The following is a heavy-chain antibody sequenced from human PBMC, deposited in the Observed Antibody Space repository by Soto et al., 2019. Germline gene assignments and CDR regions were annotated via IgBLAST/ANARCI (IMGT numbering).Heavy chain of an antibody. Sequence: QVQLQESGPGLVKPSETLSLTCTVSGGSVSSYDWNWIRQPPGKGLEWIGYVYYSGSATYNPSLKSRVTISVDTAKDQFSLKLRSVTAADTAVYYCARTNWNANWFDPWGQGTLVTVSS. CDR3: ARTNWNANWFDP. CDR2: VYYSGSA. CDR1: GGSVSSYD. J-gene: IGHJ5*02. V-gene: IGHV4-59*02. D-gene: IGHD1-20*01.